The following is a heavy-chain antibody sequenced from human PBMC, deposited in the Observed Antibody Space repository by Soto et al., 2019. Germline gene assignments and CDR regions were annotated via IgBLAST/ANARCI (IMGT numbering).Heavy chain of an antibody. Sequence: SETLSLTCAVSGGSISSSGYSWSWIRQPPGKGLEWIGSIYHSGSTYYNPSLKSRVTISVDRSKNQFSLKLSSVTAADTAVYYCARGRDCTNGVCLLDYWGQGTLVTGYS. CDR2: IYHSGST. V-gene: IGHV4-30-2*01. J-gene: IGHJ4*02. CDR3: ARGRDCTNGVCLLDY. CDR1: GGSISSSGYS. D-gene: IGHD2-8*01.